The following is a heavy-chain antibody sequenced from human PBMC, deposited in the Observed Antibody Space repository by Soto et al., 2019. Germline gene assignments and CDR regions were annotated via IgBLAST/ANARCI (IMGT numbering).Heavy chain of an antibody. CDR2: ISSSSSYI. Sequence: EVQLVESGGGLVKPGGSLRLSCAASGFTFSSYSMNWVRQAPGKGLEWVSSISSSSSYIYYADSVKGRFTISRDNAKNLLYLQMNSLRAEDTAVYYCARDWGTAMVFGFDPWGQGTLVTVSS. CDR3: ARDWGTAMVFGFDP. D-gene: IGHD5-18*01. CDR1: GFTFSSYS. V-gene: IGHV3-21*01. J-gene: IGHJ5*02.